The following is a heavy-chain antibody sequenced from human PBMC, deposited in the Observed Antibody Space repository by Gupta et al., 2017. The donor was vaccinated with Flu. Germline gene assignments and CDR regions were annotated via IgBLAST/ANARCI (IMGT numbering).Heavy chain of an antibody. CDR1: GGAISSGGYY. D-gene: IGHD6-6*01. CDR2: IYYSGST. J-gene: IGHJ6*02. Sequence: VKPSQTLSLTCTVSGGAISSGGYYWSWIRQHPGKGLEWIGYIYYSGSTYYNPSLKSRVTISVDTSKNQFSLKLSSVTAAGTAVYYCARDLWTSSSSGYYYGMDVWGQGTTVTVSS. V-gene: IGHV4-31*03. CDR3: ARDLWTSSSSGYYYGMDV.